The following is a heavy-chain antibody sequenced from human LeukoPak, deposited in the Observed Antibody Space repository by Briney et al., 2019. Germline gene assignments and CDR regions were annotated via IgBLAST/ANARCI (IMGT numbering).Heavy chain of an antibody. CDR2: IIPIFGTA. J-gene: IGHJ4*02. Sequence: SVEVSCKASGGTFSSYAISWVRQAPGQGLEWMGGIIPIFGTANYAQKFQGRVTITADESTSTAYMELSSLRSEDTAVYYCARGCRDGYNWYFDYWGQGTLVTVSS. CDR1: GGTFSSYA. V-gene: IGHV1-69*01. D-gene: IGHD5-24*01. CDR3: ARGCRDGYNWYFDY.